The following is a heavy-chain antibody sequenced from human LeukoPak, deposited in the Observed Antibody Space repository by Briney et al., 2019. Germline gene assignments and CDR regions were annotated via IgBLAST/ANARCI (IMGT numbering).Heavy chain of an antibody. V-gene: IGHV3-23*01. D-gene: IGHD2-8*02. Sequence: GGSLRLSCAASGFTFSSYAMSWVRQAPGKGQERVSAISGSGGSTYYADSVKGRFTTSRDNSKNTLYLQMNSLRAEDTAVYYCAKPSFVSWWLPRFDYWGQGTLVTVSS. J-gene: IGHJ4*02. CDR3: AKPSFVSWWLPRFDY. CDR2: ISGSGGST. CDR1: GFTFSSYA.